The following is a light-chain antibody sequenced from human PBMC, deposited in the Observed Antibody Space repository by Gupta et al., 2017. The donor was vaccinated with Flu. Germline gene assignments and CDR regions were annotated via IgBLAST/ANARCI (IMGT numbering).Light chain of an antibody. CDR1: QSISDF. V-gene: IGKV1-39*01. CDR3: QQTYSTLQT. CDR2: ASF. J-gene: IGKJ1*01. Sequence: DIQMTQSPSSLSASVGDTVTITCRAGQSISDFLNWYQQKPGKAPNLLIYASFILQSGVPSRFRGSGSGTDFALTISSRQPEDFATYYCQQTYSTLQTFGQGTKVEIK.